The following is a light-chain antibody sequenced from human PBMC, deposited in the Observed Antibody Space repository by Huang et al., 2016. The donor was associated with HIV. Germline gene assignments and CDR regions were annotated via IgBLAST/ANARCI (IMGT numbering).Light chain of an antibody. Sequence: EIVMTQSPATLSVSPGERAILLCRASQNIDTNVAWYQQKPGQAPRLLIFGASTRATGISARFTGGGFETEFTLTINSVQSEDVAMYYCHQYNDWPPWTFGQGTRVAI. CDR3: HQYNDWPPWT. CDR2: GAS. J-gene: IGKJ1*01. CDR1: QNIDTN. V-gene: IGKV3-15*01.